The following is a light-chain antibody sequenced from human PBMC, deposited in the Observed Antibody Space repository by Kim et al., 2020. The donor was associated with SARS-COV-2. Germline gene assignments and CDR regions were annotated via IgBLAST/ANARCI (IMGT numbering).Light chain of an antibody. V-gene: IGKV3-11*01. CDR1: QSIDSE. CDR2: DAS. Sequence: EVVLTQSPATLPLSPGERVTLSCRASQSIDSELAWYQQTPGQPPRLLIYDASNRASGIPARFSGSGSGTDFTLTISSLEPEDFAVYYCQQRYNWPITFGQGTRLEIK. J-gene: IGKJ5*01. CDR3: QQRYNWPIT.